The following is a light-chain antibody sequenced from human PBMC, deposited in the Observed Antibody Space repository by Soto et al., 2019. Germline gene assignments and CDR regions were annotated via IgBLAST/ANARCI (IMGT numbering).Light chain of an antibody. CDR1: SSDVGNYNY. CDR3: CSYAGSYTLV. Sequence: QSVLTQPRSVSGSPGQSVTISCSGTSSDVGNYNYVSWYQQRPGKAPRLMIYDVSRRPSGVPNRFSGSKSGNTASLTISGLQADDEADYYCCSYAGSYTLVLGGGTKLTVL. CDR2: DVS. V-gene: IGLV2-11*01. J-gene: IGLJ2*01.